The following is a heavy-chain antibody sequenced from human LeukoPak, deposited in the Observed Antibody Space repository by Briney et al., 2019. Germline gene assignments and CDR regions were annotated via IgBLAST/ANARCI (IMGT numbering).Heavy chain of an antibody. CDR1: GYTFTGYY. CDR2: INPNSGGT. D-gene: IGHD1-26*01. Sequence: ASVKVSCKASGYTFTGYYMHWVRQAPGQGLEWMGWINPNSGGTNYARKFQGWVTMTRDTSTSTVYMELSSLRSEDTAVYYCAGEDSGSYYMDVWGKGTTVTVSS. V-gene: IGHV1-2*04. CDR3: AGEDSGSYYMDV. J-gene: IGHJ6*03.